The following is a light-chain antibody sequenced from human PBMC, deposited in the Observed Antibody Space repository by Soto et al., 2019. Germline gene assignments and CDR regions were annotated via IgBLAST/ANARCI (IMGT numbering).Light chain of an antibody. CDR3: TSSLRNSVVV. J-gene: IGLJ3*02. V-gene: IGLV2-14*01. CDR1: SSDVDDYNY. CDR2: EVS. Sequence: QSALTQPASVSGSPGQSITISCSGTSSDVDDYNYVSWYQQHPGKAPKLMIYEVSHRLSGVSNRFAGSNSGYTASLTISGLQDEYEDDYYCTSSLRNSVVVFGGGTKLTVL.